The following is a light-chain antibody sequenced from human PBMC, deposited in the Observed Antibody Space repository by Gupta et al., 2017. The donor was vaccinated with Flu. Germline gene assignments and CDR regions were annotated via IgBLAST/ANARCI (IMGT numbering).Light chain of an antibody. CDR2: LAS. CDR1: QSLLHVSGYNC. V-gene: IGKV2-28*01. Sequence: VTPGEPASISCRSSQSLLHVSGYNCLDWYVQKPGQSPQLLIYLASRRASGVPDRFSGSGSGSDFTLKISTVEAEDVGIYYCMQSLQPPPTFGQGTXLEIK. J-gene: IGKJ2*01. CDR3: MQSLQPPPT.